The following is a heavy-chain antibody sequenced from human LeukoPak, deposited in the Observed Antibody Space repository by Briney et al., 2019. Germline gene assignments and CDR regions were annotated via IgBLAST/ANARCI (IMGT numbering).Heavy chain of an antibody. J-gene: IGHJ4*02. CDR3: STVEHF. V-gene: IGHV3-74*01. D-gene: IGHD1/OR15-1a*01. Sequence: RTGGSLRLSCSASGLTLSGYWMHWVRQIPGKGLVWVSRIDRDGSGTSYADSVKGRFTISRDDVKNMLYLQMNSLRVEDTGLYYCSTVEHFWGQGTLVTVSS. CDR2: IDRDGSGT. CDR1: GLTLSGYW.